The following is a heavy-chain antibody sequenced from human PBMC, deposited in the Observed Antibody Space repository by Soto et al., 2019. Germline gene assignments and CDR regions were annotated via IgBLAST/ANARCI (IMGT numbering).Heavy chain of an antibody. CDR2: ISPIFGTP. Sequence: QVQLVQSGAEVQKPGSSVTVSCKASGGTFSSYTISWVRQAPGQGLEWMAGISPIFGTPNYAQKFQDRVTITADDSTMTAYMEMNRLTSEATAVYYCARVVVGSRLSLDYWGQGSLVTSSS. J-gene: IGHJ4*02. CDR1: GGTFSSYT. V-gene: IGHV1-69*01. D-gene: IGHD1-26*01. CDR3: ARVVVGSRLSLDY.